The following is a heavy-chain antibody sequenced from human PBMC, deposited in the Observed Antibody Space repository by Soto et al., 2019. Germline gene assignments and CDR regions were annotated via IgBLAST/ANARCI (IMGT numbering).Heavy chain of an antibody. J-gene: IGHJ6*02. CDR2: IIPIFGTA. Sequence: VASVKVSCKASGGTFSSYAISWVRQAPGQGLEWMGGIIPIFGTANYAQKFQGRVTITADESTSTAYVELSSLRSEDTAVYYCARGVTMYPGDYYYGMDVWGQGTTVTVSS. D-gene: IGHD3-10*02. CDR3: ARGVTMYPGDYYYGMDV. V-gene: IGHV1-69*13. CDR1: GGTFSSYA.